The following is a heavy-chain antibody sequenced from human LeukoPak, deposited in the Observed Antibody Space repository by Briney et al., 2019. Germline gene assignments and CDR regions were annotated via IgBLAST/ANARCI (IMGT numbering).Heavy chain of an antibody. J-gene: IGHJ4*02. D-gene: IGHD3-22*01. V-gene: IGHV1-2*02. CDR2: INPNSGDT. CDR1: GYTFTGYY. Sequence: ASVKVSCKASGYTFTGYYMHWVRQDLRQGLQWMGWINPNSGDTEYPQKFQGRVTITADKSTSTAYMELSSLRSEDTAVYYCAREGDSSGYFDYWGQGTLVTVSS. CDR3: AREGDSSGYFDY.